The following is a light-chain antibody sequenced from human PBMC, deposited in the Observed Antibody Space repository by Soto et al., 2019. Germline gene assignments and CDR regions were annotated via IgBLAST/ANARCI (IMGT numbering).Light chain of an antibody. CDR1: QSVASSY. Sequence: EIVLTQSPGTLSLSPGERATLSCRASQSVASSYLAWYQQKPGQAPRLLIYDASKRAAGIPGRFSGSGSGTDFTLTISRLEPEDFAGDYCQQYGSPPRAFGQGTKVEIK. CDR3: QQYGSPPRA. V-gene: IGKV3-20*01. CDR2: DAS. J-gene: IGKJ1*01.